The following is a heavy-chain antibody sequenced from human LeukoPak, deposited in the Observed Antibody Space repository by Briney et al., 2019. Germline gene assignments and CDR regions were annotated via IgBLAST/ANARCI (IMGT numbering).Heavy chain of an antibody. CDR2: MYYSGST. V-gene: IGHV4-39*07. CDR3: ARLRGATVAHNWFDP. D-gene: IGHD6-19*01. J-gene: IGHJ5*02. Sequence: PSETLSLTCTVSGGSISRSSYYWGWIRQPPGKGLEWIGSMYYSGSTFYNPSLKSRVTISVDTSKNQCSLRLSSVTAADTAVYYCARLRGATVAHNWFDPWGQGTLVTVSS. CDR1: GGSISRSSYY.